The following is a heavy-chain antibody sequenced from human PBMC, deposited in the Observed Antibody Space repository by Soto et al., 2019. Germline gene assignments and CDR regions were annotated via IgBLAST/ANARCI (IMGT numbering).Heavy chain of an antibody. CDR2: ISTYNGDT. D-gene: IGHD1-26*01. Sequence: QVQLVQSGPEVRKPGASVKVSCEASGYTFTTSGISWVRQVPGQGLEWMGWISTYNGDTNSAQNFQGRVLMTADTSTGTAYIELMSLKSDDTAVYYCARQGSWPYYYYGLDVW. CDR1: GYTFTTSG. J-gene: IGHJ6*01. V-gene: IGHV1-18*01. CDR3: ARQGSWPYYYYGLDV.